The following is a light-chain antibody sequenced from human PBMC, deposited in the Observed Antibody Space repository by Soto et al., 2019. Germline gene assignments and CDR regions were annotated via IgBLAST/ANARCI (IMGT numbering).Light chain of an antibody. CDR3: QQFNSYPRT. J-gene: IGKJ1*01. Sequence: DIQLTQSPSFLSASEGDRVTIACRASQGIVNLLAWYQQKPGKGPKLLICFASTLQSGVPSRFTGSGSGTEFTLTISSLQPEDFGTYYCQQFNSYPRTFGQGTKVEIK. CDR2: FAS. CDR1: QGIVNL. V-gene: IGKV1-9*01.